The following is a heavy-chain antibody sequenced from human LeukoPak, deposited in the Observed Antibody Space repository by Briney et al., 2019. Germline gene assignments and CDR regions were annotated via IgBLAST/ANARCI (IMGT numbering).Heavy chain of an antibody. CDR3: ARGLVEMATITHFDY. CDR1: GGSISSYY. D-gene: IGHD5-24*01. V-gene: IGHV4-4*07. J-gene: IGHJ4*02. Sequence: KPSETLSLTCTGSGGSISSYYWSWIRQSAGKGLEWIGRIYISGSTSYNPSLRSRVTISVDTSKNQFSLKLSSVTAADTAVYYCARGLVEMATITHFDYWGQGALVTVSS. CDR2: IYISGST.